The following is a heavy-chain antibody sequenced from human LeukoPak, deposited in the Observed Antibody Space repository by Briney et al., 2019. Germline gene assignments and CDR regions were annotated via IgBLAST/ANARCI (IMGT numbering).Heavy chain of an antibody. D-gene: IGHD5-24*01. Sequence: SETLSLTCTASGGSISSYYWRWIRQPPGKGLEWIGHIYYSRSPNYNPSPKKRRTISVDTSNNHLSLKLISVTAADTAADYLARQRRDGYHDAFDIWGEGSMVTVSS. CDR1: GGSISSYY. CDR3: ARQRRDGYHDAFDI. V-gene: IGHV4-59*08. J-gene: IGHJ3*02. CDR2: IYYSRSP.